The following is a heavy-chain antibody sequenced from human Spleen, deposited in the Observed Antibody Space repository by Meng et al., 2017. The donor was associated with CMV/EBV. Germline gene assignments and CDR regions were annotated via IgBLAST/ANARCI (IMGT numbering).Heavy chain of an antibody. J-gene: IGHJ5*02. V-gene: IGHV3-23*03. Sequence: FSSYAMSWVRQAPGKGLEWVSVIYSGGSSTYYADSVKGRFTISRDNSKNTLYLQMNSLRAEDTAVYYRAKDSRGYYDSSGYYNWFDPWGQGTLVTVSS. CDR1: FSSYA. CDR3: AKDSRGYYDSSGYYNWFDP. CDR2: IYSGGSST. D-gene: IGHD3-22*01.